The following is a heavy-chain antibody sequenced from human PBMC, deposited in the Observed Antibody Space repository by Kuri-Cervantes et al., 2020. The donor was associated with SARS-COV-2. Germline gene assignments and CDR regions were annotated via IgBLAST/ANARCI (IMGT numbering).Heavy chain of an antibody. V-gene: IGHV1-3*01. CDR1: GYTFTSYA. Sequence: ASVKVSCKASGYTFTSYAMHWVRQAPGQRLEWMGWINAGNGNTKYSQKFQGRVTITRDTSASTAYMELSSLRSEDTAVYYCARSELLWFGPTNYWGQGTLVTVSS. J-gene: IGHJ4*02. D-gene: IGHD3-10*01. CDR2: INAGNGNT. CDR3: ARSELLWFGPTNY.